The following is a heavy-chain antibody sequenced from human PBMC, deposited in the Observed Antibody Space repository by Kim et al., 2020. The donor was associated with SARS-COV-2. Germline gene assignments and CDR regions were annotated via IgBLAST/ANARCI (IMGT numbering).Heavy chain of an antibody. J-gene: IGHJ5*02. V-gene: IGHV1-3*01. CDR1: GYTFTSYA. CDR2: INAGNGNT. D-gene: IGHD2-15*01. Sequence: ASVKVSCKASGYTFTSYAMHWVRQAPGQRLEWMGWINAGNGNTKYSQKFQGRVTITRDTSASTAYMELSSLRSEDTAVYYCARDLEDIVVVVAEGLDPWGQGTLVTVSS. CDR3: ARDLEDIVVVVAEGLDP.